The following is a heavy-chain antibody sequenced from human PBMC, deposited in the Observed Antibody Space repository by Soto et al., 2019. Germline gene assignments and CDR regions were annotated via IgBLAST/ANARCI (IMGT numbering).Heavy chain of an antibody. J-gene: IGHJ3*02. CDR3: AREIKRYSSSRGGHDI. Sequence: PGGSLRLSCAASGFTFSSYSMNWVRQAPGKGLEWVSSISSSSSYIYYADSVKGRFTISRDNAKNSLYLQMNSLRAEDTAVYYCAREIKRYSSSRGGHDIWGQGTMVTVSS. D-gene: IGHD6-13*01. CDR1: GFTFSSYS. CDR2: ISSSSSYI. V-gene: IGHV3-21*01.